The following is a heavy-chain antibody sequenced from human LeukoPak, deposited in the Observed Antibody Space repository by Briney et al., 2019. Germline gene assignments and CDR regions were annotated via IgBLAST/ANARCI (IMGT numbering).Heavy chain of an antibody. CDR1: GDSISSSNSY. CDR2: IYYSGNT. D-gene: IGHD2-15*01. Sequence: SETLSLTCTVSGDSISSSNSYWGWIRQPPGKGLEWIGSIYYSGNTYYNPSLKSRVTISVDTSKNQFSLKLSSVTAADTAVYYCARVYCSGGSCYTPDAFDIWGQGTMVSVSS. J-gene: IGHJ3*02. V-gene: IGHV4-39*07. CDR3: ARVYCSGGSCYTPDAFDI.